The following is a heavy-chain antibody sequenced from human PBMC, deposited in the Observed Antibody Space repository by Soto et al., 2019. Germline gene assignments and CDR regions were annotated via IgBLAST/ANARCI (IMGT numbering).Heavy chain of an antibody. V-gene: IGHV3-30*18. Sequence: PGGSLRLSCAASGFPFSIYGMHWVRQSPGKGLEWVAVISYDGSNKYYTDSVKGRFTISRDNSKNTLYLQMNSLRAEDTAVYYCEKDPYSWGRHYYYYGVDVWGQGTTVTVSS. D-gene: IGHD5-18*01. J-gene: IGHJ6*02. CDR1: GFPFSIYG. CDR3: EKDPYSWGRHYYYYGVDV. CDR2: ISYDGSNK.